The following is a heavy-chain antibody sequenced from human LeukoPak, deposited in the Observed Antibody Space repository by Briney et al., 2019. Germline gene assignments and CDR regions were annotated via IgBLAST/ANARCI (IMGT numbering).Heavy chain of an antibody. CDR2: INTDGTTT. Sequence: GGSLRLSCAASGFTFSSCWMHWVRQVPGKGLVWVSRINTDGTTTNYADSVKGRFTISRDNAKNTLYLQMNSLRAEDTAIYYCARDFLHGGVWGQGTLVTV. J-gene: IGHJ4*02. V-gene: IGHV3-74*01. CDR1: GFTFSSCW. CDR3: ARDFLHGGV. D-gene: IGHD3-10*01.